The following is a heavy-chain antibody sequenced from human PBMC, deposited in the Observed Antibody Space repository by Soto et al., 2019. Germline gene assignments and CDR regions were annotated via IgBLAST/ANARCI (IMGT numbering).Heavy chain of an antibody. CDR2: ISSSSSYI. V-gene: IGHV3-21*01. D-gene: IGHD3-22*01. CDR1: GFTFSSYS. J-gene: IGHJ3*02. CDR3: ARDSYYDSSGSRVDAFDI. Sequence: VGSLRLSCAASGFTFSSYSMNWVRQAPGKGLEWASSISSSSSYIYYADSVKGRFTISRDNAKNSLYLQMNSLRAEDTAVYYCARDSYYDSSGSRVDAFDIWGQGTMVTVSS.